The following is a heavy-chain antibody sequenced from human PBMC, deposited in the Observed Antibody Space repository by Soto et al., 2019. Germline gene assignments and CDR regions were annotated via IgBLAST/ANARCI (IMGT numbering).Heavy chain of an antibody. V-gene: IGHV4-30-2*01. D-gene: IGHD3-9*01. Sequence: QLQLQESGSKLVKPSQTLSLTCAVSGGSISSGGYSWSWIRQPPGKGLEWIGYIYHSVSTYYNPSXTCRVTISVDRSKTQVSLKLSSLTASATAVHCCASGRPIIYWGQGTLVTVSS. CDR3: ASGRPIIY. CDR2: IYHSVST. J-gene: IGHJ4*02. CDR1: GGSISSGGYS.